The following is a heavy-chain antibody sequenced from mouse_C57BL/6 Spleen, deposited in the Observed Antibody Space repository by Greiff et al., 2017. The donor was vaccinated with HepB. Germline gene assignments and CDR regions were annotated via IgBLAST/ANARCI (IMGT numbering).Heavy chain of an antibody. D-gene: IGHD2-1*01. V-gene: IGHV1-5*01. CDR3: TRSENGNYYFDY. CDR1: GYTFTSYW. CDR2: IYPGNSDT. Sequence: VQLQQSGTVLARPGASVKMSCKTSGYTFTSYWMHWVKQRPGQGLEWIGAIYPGNSDTSYNQKFKGKAKLTAVTSASTAYMELSSLTNEDSAVYYCTRSENGNYYFDYWGQGTTLTVSS. J-gene: IGHJ2*01.